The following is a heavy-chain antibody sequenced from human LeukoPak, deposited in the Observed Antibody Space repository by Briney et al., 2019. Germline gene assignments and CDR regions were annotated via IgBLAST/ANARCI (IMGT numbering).Heavy chain of an antibody. CDR3: ARALARAVTTKAAGNY. J-gene: IGHJ4*02. D-gene: IGHD4-17*01. CDR1: GYTFTSYD. V-gene: IGHV1-8*01. Sequence: GASVKVSCKASGYTFTSYDINWVRQATGQGLEWMGWMNPNSGNTGYAQKFQGRVTMTRNTSISTAYMELSSLRSEDTAVYYCARALARAVTTKAAGNYWGQGTLVTVSS. CDR2: MNPNSGNT.